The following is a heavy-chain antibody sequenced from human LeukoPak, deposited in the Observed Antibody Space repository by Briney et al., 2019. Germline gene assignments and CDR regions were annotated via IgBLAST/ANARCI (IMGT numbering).Heavy chain of an antibody. Sequence: PGGSLRLSCAASGLTLRNIFLNWVRQAPGKGPEWVGRIKSQFDGGTTDYAAPVKGRFTTSRDDSKNSLYLQMNSLKTEDTAVYYCSYGANFYFDLWGRGTLVTVSS. J-gene: IGHJ2*01. CDR2: IKSQFDGGTT. V-gene: IGHV3-15*07. CDR1: GLTLRNIF. CDR3: SYGANFYFDL. D-gene: IGHD4/OR15-4a*01.